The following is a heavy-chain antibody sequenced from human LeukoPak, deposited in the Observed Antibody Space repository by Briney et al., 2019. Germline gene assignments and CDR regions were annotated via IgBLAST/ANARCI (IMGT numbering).Heavy chain of an antibody. CDR1: GFTFSSYG. D-gene: IGHD4-17*01. Sequence: GRSLRLSCAASGFTFSSYGMHWVRQAPGKGLEWVAVISYDGSNKYYADSVKGRFTISRDNSKNTLYVQMNSLRAEDTAVYYCAKEIWPTVTTPGWTYFDYWGQGTLVTVSS. J-gene: IGHJ4*02. V-gene: IGHV3-30*18. CDR2: ISYDGSNK. CDR3: AKEIWPTVTTPGWTYFDY.